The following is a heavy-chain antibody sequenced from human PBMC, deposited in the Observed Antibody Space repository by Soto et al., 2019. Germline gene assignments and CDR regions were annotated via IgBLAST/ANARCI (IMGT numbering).Heavy chain of an antibody. Sequence: GGSLRLSCAASGFTFSSYGMHWVRQAPGKGLEWVAVISYDGSNKYYADSVKGRFTISRDNSKNTLYLQMNSLRAEDTAVYYCASQNYWGQGTLVTVSS. J-gene: IGHJ4*02. CDR2: ISYDGSNK. V-gene: IGHV3-30*03. CDR3: ASQNY. CDR1: GFTFSSYG.